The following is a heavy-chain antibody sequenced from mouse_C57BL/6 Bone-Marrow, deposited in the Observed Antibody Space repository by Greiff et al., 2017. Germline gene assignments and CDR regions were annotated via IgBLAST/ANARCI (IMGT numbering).Heavy chain of an antibody. J-gene: IGHJ2*01. CDR2: ISDGGSYT. Sequence: EVQRVESGGGLVKPGGSLKLSCAASGFTFSSYAMSWVRQTPEKRLEWVATISDGGSYTYYPDNVKGRFTISRDNAKNNLYLQMSHLKSEDTAMYYCAREGAGDYGGQGTTRTVSS. CDR1: GFTFSSYA. CDR3: AREGAGDY. V-gene: IGHV5-4*01.